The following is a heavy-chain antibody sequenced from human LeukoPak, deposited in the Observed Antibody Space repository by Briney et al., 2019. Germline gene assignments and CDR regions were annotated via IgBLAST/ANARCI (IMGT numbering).Heavy chain of an antibody. CDR1: GGSISSYY. J-gene: IGHJ3*02. CDR3: ARDDIVGAIVRAFDI. Sequence: PSETLSLTCTVSGGSISSYYWSWIRQPPGKGLEWIGYIYYSGSTNYNPSLKSRVTISVDTSKNQFSLKLSSVTAADTAVYYCARDDIVGAIVRAFDIWGQGTMVTVSS. V-gene: IGHV4-59*01. CDR2: IYYSGST. D-gene: IGHD1-26*01.